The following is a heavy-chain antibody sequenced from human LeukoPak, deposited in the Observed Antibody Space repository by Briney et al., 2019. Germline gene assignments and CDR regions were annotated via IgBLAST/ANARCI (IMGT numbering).Heavy chain of an antibody. CDR1: GFTFSNYA. J-gene: IGHJ4*02. CDR2: INKKGGYT. D-gene: IGHD2-15*01. V-gene: IGHV3-23*01. Sequence: GGSLRLSCAASGFTFSNYAMTWVRQAPGKGLEWVSAINKKGGYTYYADSVQGRFTISRDNSKSTLCLQMNSLRAEDTAVYYCAKQLGYCSDGSCYFPYWGQGTLVTVSS. CDR3: AKQLGYCSDGSCYFPY.